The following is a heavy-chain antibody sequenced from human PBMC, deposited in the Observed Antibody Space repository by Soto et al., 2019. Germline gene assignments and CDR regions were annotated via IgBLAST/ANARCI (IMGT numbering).Heavy chain of an antibody. D-gene: IGHD2-15*01. CDR2: MSSSGSTI. CDR3: ATGYCSGGSCYSPPMYYFDY. CDR1: VFTFSSYE. J-gene: IGHJ4*02. Sequence: GSLRLSCAASVFTFSSYEMNWARQAPGKGLEWVSYMSSSGSTIYYADSVKGRFTISRDNAKNSLYLQMNSLRAEDTAVYYCATGYCSGGSCYSPPMYYFDYWGQGTLVTVSS. V-gene: IGHV3-48*03.